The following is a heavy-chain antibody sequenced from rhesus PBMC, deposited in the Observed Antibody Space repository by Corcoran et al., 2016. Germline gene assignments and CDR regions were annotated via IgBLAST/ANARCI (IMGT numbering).Heavy chain of an antibody. D-gene: IGHD5-24*01. Sequence: QLPLQESGPGLVKPSEPLSLTCAVSGGSLSINFWSCLRPPPGKGLEWIGRISGRGGSTDYNPSLKSRVTISTDTSKNQFSLKLSSVTAADTAVYYCARWGVGTGVFDYWGQGVLVTVSS. CDR3: ARWGVGTGVFDY. V-gene: IGHV4-173*01. J-gene: IGHJ4*01. CDR1: GGSLSINF. CDR2: ISGRGGST.